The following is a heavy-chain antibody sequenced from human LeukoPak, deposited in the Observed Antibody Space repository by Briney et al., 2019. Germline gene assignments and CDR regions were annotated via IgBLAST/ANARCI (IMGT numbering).Heavy chain of an antibody. CDR2: ISAYNGNT. Sequence: ASVKVSCKASGYTFTGYYMNWVRQAPGQGLEWMGWISAYNGNTNYAQKVQGRVTMTTDTSTSTAYMELRSLRSDDTAVYYCARVVSSGPVIPDFDYWGQGTLVTVSS. J-gene: IGHJ4*02. CDR1: GYTFTGYY. CDR3: ARVVSSGPVIPDFDY. V-gene: IGHV1-18*04. D-gene: IGHD3/OR15-3a*01.